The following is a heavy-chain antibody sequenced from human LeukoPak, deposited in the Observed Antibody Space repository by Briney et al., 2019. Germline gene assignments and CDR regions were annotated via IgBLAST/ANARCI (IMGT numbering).Heavy chain of an antibody. V-gene: IGHV4-39*01. CDR2: IYYSGST. D-gene: IGHD1-26*01. Sequence: SETLSLTCTVSGGPISSSSYYWGWIRQPPGKGLEWIGSIYYSGSTYYNPSLKSRVTISVDTSKNQFSLKLSSVTAADTAVYYCARQRRSGSYQRPYFDYWGQGTLVTVSS. J-gene: IGHJ4*02. CDR1: GGPISSSSYY. CDR3: ARQRRSGSYQRPYFDY.